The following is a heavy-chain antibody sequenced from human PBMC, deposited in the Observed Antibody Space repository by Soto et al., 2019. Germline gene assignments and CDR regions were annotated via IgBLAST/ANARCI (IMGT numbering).Heavy chain of an antibody. Sequence: PSETLSLTCAVSSGSISSSNWWSWVRQPPGKGLEWIGEIYHSGSTNYNPSLKSRVTISVDKSKNQFSLKLSSVTAADTAVYYCASSGYSSSRYYYMDVWGKGTTVTVSS. J-gene: IGHJ6*03. D-gene: IGHD6-6*01. V-gene: IGHV4-4*02. CDR2: IYHSGST. CDR3: ASSGYSSSRYYYMDV. CDR1: SGSISSSNW.